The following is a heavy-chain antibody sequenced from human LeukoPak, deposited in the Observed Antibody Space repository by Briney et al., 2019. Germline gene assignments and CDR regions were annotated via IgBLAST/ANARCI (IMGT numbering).Heavy chain of an antibody. V-gene: IGHV1-18*01. J-gene: IGHJ4*02. CDR3: ARVYYSGSGSYYLTDH. D-gene: IGHD3-10*01. CDR1: GYIFTSSG. Sequence: ASVKVSCKASGYIFTSSGLTWVRQAPGQGLECMGWINTYNGHTDYAQKLQGRVTMTTDTSTRTAYMELRSLRSDYTAVYCCARVYYSGSGSYYLTDHWGQGTPVTVSS. CDR2: INTYNGHT.